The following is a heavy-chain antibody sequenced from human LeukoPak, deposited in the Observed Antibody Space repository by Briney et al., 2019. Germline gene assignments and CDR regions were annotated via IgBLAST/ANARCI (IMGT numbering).Heavy chain of an antibody. CDR1: GFTFSYYN. J-gene: IGHJ6*03. V-gene: IGHV3-21*01. CDR3: ARMTAAGTSNYYYYMDV. D-gene: IGHD6-13*01. Sequence: GGSLRLSCAASGFTFSYYNMAWVRQAPGKGLEWVSSISSGGGSIYYADSVKGRFTISRDNAKNSLYLLMNSLGAEDTAVYYCARMTAAGTSNYYYYMDVWGKGTTVTVSS. CDR2: ISSGGGSI.